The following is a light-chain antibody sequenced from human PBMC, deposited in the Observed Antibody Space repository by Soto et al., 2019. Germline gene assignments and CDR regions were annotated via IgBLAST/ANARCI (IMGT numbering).Light chain of an antibody. CDR1: SGYSNYK. V-gene: IGLV9-49*01. Sequence: QPVLTQPPSASASLGASVTLTFTLSSGYSNYKVDWYQQRPGKGPRFVMRVGTGGIVGSKGDGIPDRFSVLGSGLNRYLTIKNIQEEDESDYHCGADHGSGRNFVGVFGGVTKLTVL. CDR3: GADHGSGRNFVGV. CDR2: VGTGGIVG. J-gene: IGLJ2*01.